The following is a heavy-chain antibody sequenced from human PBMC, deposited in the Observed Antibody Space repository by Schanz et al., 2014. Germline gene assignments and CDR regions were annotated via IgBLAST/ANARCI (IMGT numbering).Heavy chain of an antibody. J-gene: IGHJ4*02. CDR2: FKSNVDGGTT. CDR1: GFSISDAW. Sequence: LMESGGGVVRPGRSVRLSCAASGFSISDAWMHWVRQAPGKGLEWVGRFKSNVDGGTTDYAAPVKGRFTISRDDSKNTLSLQMNSLKTEDTAVYYCTDGSARWGQGTLVTVSS. D-gene: IGHD3-22*01. CDR3: TDGSAR. V-gene: IGHV3-15*01.